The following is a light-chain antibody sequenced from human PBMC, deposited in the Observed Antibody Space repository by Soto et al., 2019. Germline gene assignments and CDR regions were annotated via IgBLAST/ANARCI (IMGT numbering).Light chain of an antibody. Sequence: EVELTQSPATLSLSPGERAVLSCRVSQSVGSNVVWYQQKSGQAPRLLIYDASNRVSGIPARFSGSGSGTDFTLIISSLESEDFAVYYCQQRGHWLSFGGGTKVE. CDR1: QSVGSN. V-gene: IGKV3-11*01. CDR3: QQRGHWLS. J-gene: IGKJ4*01. CDR2: DAS.